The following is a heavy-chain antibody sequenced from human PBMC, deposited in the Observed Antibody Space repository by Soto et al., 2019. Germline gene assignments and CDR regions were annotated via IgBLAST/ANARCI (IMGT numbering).Heavy chain of an antibody. CDR2: ISGSGSYI. CDR3: ARGRGNWNYVRFDP. J-gene: IGHJ5*02. Sequence: EVLLVESGGGLVNPGGSLRLSCAVSGFTFSNYFMTWVRQAPGKGLEWVSFISGSGSYIYYEDSVKGRFTISRDNANNSSYLQMNSLRAEDTAVYYCARGRGNWNYVRFDPWGQGTLVTVSS. D-gene: IGHD1-7*01. CDR1: GFTFSNYF. V-gene: IGHV3-21*01.